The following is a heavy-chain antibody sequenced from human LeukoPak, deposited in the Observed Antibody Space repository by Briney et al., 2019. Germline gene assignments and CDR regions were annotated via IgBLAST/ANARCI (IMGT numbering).Heavy chain of an antibody. CDR3: ARGTFDSSGYYLFDY. Sequence: PSETLSLTCTVSGGSISTNYWGWIRQPAGKGLEWIGRIYNSGNTNYSPSLESRVTMSADTSKNQFSLKLSSVTAADTAVYYCARGTFDSSGYYLFDYWGQGTLVTVSS. J-gene: IGHJ4*02. V-gene: IGHV4-4*07. CDR1: GGSISTNY. CDR2: IYNSGNT. D-gene: IGHD3-22*01.